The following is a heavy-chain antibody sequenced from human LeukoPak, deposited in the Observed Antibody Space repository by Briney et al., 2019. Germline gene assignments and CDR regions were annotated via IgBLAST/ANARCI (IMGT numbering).Heavy chain of an antibody. CDR1: GGSISSSSYH. Sequence: SETLSLTCTVSGGSISSSSYHWGWIRQPPGKGLEWIGSIYYSGSTYYNPSLKSRVTISVDTSKNQFSLKLSSVTAADTAVYYCATGSGGSWYYYYYGMDVWGQGTTVTVSS. D-gene: IGHD2-15*01. J-gene: IGHJ6*02. V-gene: IGHV4-39*07. CDR3: ATGSGGSWYYYYYGMDV. CDR2: IYYSGST.